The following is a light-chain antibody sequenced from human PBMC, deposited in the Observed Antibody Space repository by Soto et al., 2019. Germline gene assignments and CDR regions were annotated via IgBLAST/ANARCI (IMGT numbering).Light chain of an antibody. J-gene: IGKJ1*01. CDR2: GAS. Sequence: EIELVQSPRRLSLCPFARGTLXNKASQSISSSYLAWYQQKPGQAPRLLIYGASSRATGIPDRFSGSGSGTDFTLTISRLEPEDFAVYYCQQYGSSSWTFGQGTKVDIK. V-gene: IGKV3-20*01. CDR3: QQYGSSSWT. CDR1: QSISSSY.